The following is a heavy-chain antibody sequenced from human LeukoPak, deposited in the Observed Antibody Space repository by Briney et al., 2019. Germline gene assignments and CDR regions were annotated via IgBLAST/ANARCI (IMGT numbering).Heavy chain of an antibody. D-gene: IGHD3-22*01. CDR1: GSTFSSYG. Sequence: GGSLRLSCAASGSTFSSYGMHWVRQAPGKGLEWVAVISYDGSNKYYADSVKGRFTISRDNSKNTLYLQMNSRRAEDTAVYYCAKGHDSSGYYEYYFDYWGQGTLVTVSS. J-gene: IGHJ4*02. CDR2: ISYDGSNK. V-gene: IGHV3-30*18. CDR3: AKGHDSSGYYEYYFDY.